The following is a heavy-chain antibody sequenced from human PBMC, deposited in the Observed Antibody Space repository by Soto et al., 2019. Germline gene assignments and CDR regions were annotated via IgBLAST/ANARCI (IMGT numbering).Heavy chain of an antibody. CDR1: GYSFTSYW. Sequence: PGESLKISCKGSGYSFTSYWISWVRQMPGKGLEWMGRIDPSDSYTNYSPSFQGHVTTSADKSISTAYLQWSSLKASDTAMYYCARRLGYCSSTSCYYYYGMDVWGQGTTVTVS. D-gene: IGHD2-2*01. J-gene: IGHJ6*02. V-gene: IGHV5-10-1*01. CDR3: ARRLGYCSSTSCYYYYGMDV. CDR2: IDPSDSYT.